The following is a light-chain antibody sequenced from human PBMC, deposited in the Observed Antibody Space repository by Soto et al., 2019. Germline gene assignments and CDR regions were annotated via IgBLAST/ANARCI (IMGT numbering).Light chain of an antibody. J-gene: IGLJ3*02. CDR2: LEGSGSY. V-gene: IGLV4-60*02. CDR3: ESWDSINHTV. Sequence: QSVLTQASSASASLGSSVTLTCTPSSGHSSYIIAWHQQQPGKAPRYLMRLEGSGSYNKGSRVPDRFSGSRSGADRYPTIPNLKYEDEDDYYCESWDSINHTVFGGGTQLTV. CDR1: SGHSSYI.